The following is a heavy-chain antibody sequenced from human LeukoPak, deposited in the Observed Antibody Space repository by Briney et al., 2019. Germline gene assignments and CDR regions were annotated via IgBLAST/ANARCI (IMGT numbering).Heavy chain of an antibody. CDR1: GGSITGYS. J-gene: IGHJ5*02. CDR2: FYNSRTT. V-gene: IGHV4-59*01. Sequence: SETLSLTCTVSGGSITGYSWTWIRQPPGQGLEWIGDFYNSRTTTYNPSLTGRVTISVDTAMDQSSLKLNSVTAADTAVYYCARGHLGLSPWGQGTLVTASS. CDR3: ARGHLGLSP. D-gene: IGHD3-10*01.